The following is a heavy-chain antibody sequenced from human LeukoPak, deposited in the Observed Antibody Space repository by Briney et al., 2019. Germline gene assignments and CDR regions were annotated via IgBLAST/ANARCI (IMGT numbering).Heavy chain of an antibody. Sequence: ASVKVSCKASGYTFTSYAMHWVRQAPGQRLEWMGWISAGNGNTKYSQKFQGRVTITRDTSASTAYMELSSLRSEDTAVYYCVRAQTLDYWGQGTLVTVSS. V-gene: IGHV1-3*01. CDR1: GYTFTSYA. CDR2: ISAGNGNT. J-gene: IGHJ4*02. CDR3: VRAQTLDY.